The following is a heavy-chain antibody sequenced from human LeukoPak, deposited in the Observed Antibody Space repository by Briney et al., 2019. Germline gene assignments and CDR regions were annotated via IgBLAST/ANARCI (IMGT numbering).Heavy chain of an antibody. V-gene: IGHV4-34*01. D-gene: IGHD3-3*01. CDR1: SESFSGYF. Sequence: PSETLSLTCAIYSESFSGYFWSWIRQPPGKGLEWIGEINYSGSTNYNPSLKSRVTISVDTSKNQFSLKLSSVTAADTAVYYCARAFRGIFGVFEAFDIWGQGTMVTVSS. CDR2: INYSGST. CDR3: ARAFRGIFGVFEAFDI. J-gene: IGHJ3*02.